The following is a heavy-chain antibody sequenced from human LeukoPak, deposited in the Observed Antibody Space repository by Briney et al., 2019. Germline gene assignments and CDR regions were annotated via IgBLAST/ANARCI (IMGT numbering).Heavy chain of an antibody. CDR1: GSSVSDYY. CDR3: ARETSPNSGNYAY. D-gene: IGHD1-26*01. J-gene: IGHJ4*02. V-gene: IGHV3-11*06. CDR2: LSGTTGYT. Sequence: GGSLRLSCAASGSSVSDYYMSWIRQTPGKGLEWVSYLSGTTGYTTSADSVKGRFTISRGNARNSLYLQMNSLRAEDTAVYYCARETSPNSGNYAYWGQGTLVTVSS.